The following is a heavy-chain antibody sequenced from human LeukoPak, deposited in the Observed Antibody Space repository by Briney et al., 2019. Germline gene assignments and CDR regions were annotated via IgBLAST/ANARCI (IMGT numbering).Heavy chain of an antibody. D-gene: IGHD3-10*01. J-gene: IGHJ3*02. Sequence: GGSLRLSCAASGFTFSSCAMSWVRQAPGKGLEWVSAISGSGGSTYYADSVKGRFTISRDNSKNTLYLQMNSLRAEDTAVYYCAKGGLLLWFGEPPSAAFDIWGQGTMVTVSS. V-gene: IGHV3-23*01. CDR3: AKGGLLLWFGEPPSAAFDI. CDR2: ISGSGGST. CDR1: GFTFSSCA.